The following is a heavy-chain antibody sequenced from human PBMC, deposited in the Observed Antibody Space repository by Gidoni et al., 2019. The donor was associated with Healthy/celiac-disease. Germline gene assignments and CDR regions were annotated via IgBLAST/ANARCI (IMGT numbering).Heavy chain of an antibody. V-gene: IGHV1-69*06. Sequence: QVQLMQSGAEVKKPGSSVKVSCTGSGGTFRRYALRWLRQAPGQGLEWMGGMIPIFGTANYAQKCQGRVTITADKSTSRAYMELSSLRSEETSVYNCARAPMVVVPAATHYYYYYGMDVWGQGTTVTVSS. CDR2: MIPIFGTA. CDR3: ARAPMVVVPAATHYYYYYGMDV. D-gene: IGHD2-2*01. CDR1: GGTFRRYA. J-gene: IGHJ6*02.